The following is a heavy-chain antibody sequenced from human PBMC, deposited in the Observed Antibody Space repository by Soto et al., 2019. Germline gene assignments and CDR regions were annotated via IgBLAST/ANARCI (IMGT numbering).Heavy chain of an antibody. CDR2: FDPEDGET. D-gene: IGHD1-20*01. Sequence: QVQLVQSGAEVKKPGASVKVSCKVSGYTLTELSMHWVRQAPGKGLEWMGGFDPEDGETIYAQKFQGRVTMTEDTSTYTAYMELSSLRSADKAVYYCATGYNWNPAYYFDYWGQGTLVTVSS. CDR3: ATGYNWNPAYYFDY. V-gene: IGHV1-24*01. CDR1: GYTLTELS. J-gene: IGHJ4*02.